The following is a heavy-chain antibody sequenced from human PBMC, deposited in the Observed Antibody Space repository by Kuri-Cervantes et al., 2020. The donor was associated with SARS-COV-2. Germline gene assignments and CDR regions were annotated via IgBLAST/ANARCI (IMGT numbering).Heavy chain of an antibody. V-gene: IGHV3-11*04. CDR2: ISSSGSTI. CDR3: AAGPYYYYYYMDV. J-gene: IGHJ6*03. CDR1: GFTFSDYY. Sequence: GESLKISCAAPGFTFSDYYMSWIRQAPGKGLEWVSYISSSGSTIYHADSVKGRFTISRDNAKNSLSLQVNSLRAEDTAVYYCAAGPYYYYYYMDVWGKGTTVTVSS.